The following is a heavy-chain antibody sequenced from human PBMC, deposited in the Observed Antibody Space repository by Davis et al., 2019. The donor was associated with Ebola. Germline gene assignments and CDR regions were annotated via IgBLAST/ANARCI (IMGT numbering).Heavy chain of an antibody. CDR3: ARGKPPRARVWFDP. CDR1: GGSISSGDYY. Sequence: SETLSLTCTVSGGSISSGDYYWSWIRQHPGKGLEWIGYIYYSGTTSYNPSLKSQVTISRDTSKNYFSLKLSSVTAADTAVYYCARGKPPRARVWFDPWGQGTRVTVSS. CDR2: IYYSGTT. J-gene: IGHJ5*02. V-gene: IGHV4-31*01.